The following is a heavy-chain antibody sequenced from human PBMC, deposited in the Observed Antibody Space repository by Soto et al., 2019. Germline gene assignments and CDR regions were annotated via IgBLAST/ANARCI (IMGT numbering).Heavy chain of an antibody. D-gene: IGHD2-21*02. CDR2: VYHTGDT. J-gene: IGHJ5*02. Sequence: SETLSLTCGVSGGTVASSHWWSWVRQSPSRGLEWIGNVYHTGDTNFNPSLQSRVTFSVDKYNNQFSLRLTSLTAADTAVYFCAREIVTAGGNNYFDPWGPGTLVTDS. V-gene: IGHV4-4*02. CDR1: GGTVASSHW. CDR3: AREIVTAGGNNYFDP.